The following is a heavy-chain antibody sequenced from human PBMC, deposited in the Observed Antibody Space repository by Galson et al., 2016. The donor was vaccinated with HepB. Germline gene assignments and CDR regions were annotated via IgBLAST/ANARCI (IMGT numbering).Heavy chain of an antibody. CDR2: INHSGST. CDR1: GGSFSGYY. V-gene: IGHV4-34*01. Sequence: SETLSLTCAVYGGSFSGYYWTWIRQPPGKGLEWIGEINHSGSTNYNPSLKSRVTISVDTSMNQFSLQLTSVTVADTAVYYCASTPRAVVVGPYNWGQGTLVTVSS. CDR3: ASTPRAVVVGPYN. D-gene: IGHD3-22*01. J-gene: IGHJ4*02.